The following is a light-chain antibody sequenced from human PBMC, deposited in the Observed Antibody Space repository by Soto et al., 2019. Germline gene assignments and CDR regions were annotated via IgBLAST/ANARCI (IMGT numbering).Light chain of an antibody. J-gene: IGLJ1*01. V-gene: IGLV2-11*01. CDR2: DVS. CDR3: CSYAGSYV. CDR1: SSDVGGYNY. Sequence: QSVLAQPRSVSGSPGQSVTISCTGTSSDVGGYNYVSWYQQHPGKAPKLMIYDVSKRPSGVPDRFSGSKSGNTASLTISGLQAEDEADYYCCSYAGSYVFASWTKVTVL.